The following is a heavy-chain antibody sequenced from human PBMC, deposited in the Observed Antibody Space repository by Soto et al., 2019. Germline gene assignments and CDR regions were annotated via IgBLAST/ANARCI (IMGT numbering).Heavy chain of an antibody. J-gene: IGHJ6*02. CDR1: GFKFSSYA. CDR3: GKASTYPLDGVDV. D-gene: IGHD3-16*01. V-gene: IGHV3-23*01. CDR2: TSVSGANT. Sequence: EVQLLESGGGLVHPGGSLRLSCVASGFKFSSYALTWVRQAPGKGLEWVSVTSVSGANTYYADSVKGRFTISRDNSKNTLYLQMNSLRAEDTAIYYCGKASTYPLDGVDVWGQGTTVTVSS.